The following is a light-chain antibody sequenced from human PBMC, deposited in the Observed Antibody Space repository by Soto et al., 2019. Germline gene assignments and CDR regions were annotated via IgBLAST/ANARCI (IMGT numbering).Light chain of an antibody. CDR2: EVT. V-gene: IGLV2-8*01. Sequence: QSVLTQPPSASGSPGQSVIISCTGTSSDVGGYDYVSWYQHHPGKAPKLLIYEVTKRPSGVPDRFSGSKSGNTASLTVSGLQAEDEADYYCSSYAGSNIGVFGTGTKVTVL. CDR1: SSDVGGYDY. J-gene: IGLJ1*01. CDR3: SSYAGSNIGV.